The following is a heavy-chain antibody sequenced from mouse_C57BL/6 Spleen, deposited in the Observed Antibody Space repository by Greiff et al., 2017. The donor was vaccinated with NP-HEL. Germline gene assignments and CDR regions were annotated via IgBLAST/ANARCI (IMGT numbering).Heavy chain of an antibody. CDR3: ARVERSFAY. CDR1: GFTFSSYA. J-gene: IGHJ3*01. V-gene: IGHV5-4*01. CDR2: ISDGGSYT. Sequence: EVHLVESGGGLVKPGGSLKLSCAASGFTFSSYAMSWVRQTPEKRLEWVATISDGGSYTYYPDNVKGRFTISRDNAKNNLYLQMSHLKSEDTAMYYCARVERSFAYWGQGTLVTVSA.